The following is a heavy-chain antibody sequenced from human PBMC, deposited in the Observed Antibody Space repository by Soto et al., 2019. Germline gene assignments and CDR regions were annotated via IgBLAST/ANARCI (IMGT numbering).Heavy chain of an antibody. CDR2: IWYDGSNK. D-gene: IGHD6-13*01. Sequence: GGSLRHSCAASGFTFSSYGMHWVRQAPGKGLEWVAVIWYDGSNKYYADSVKGRFTISRDNSKNTLYLQMNSLRAEDTAVYYCARDSAAGTSWFDPWGQGTLVTVSS. CDR3: ARDSAAGTSWFDP. J-gene: IGHJ5*02. V-gene: IGHV3-33*01. CDR1: GFTFSSYG.